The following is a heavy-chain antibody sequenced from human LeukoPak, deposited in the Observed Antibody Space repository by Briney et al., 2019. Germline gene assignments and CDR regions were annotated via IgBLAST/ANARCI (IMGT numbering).Heavy chain of an antibody. V-gene: IGHV4-4*07. Sequence: SETLSLTCTVSGGSISSYYWSWIRQPAGKGLEWSGRIYTSGSTNYNPSLKSRVTMSVDTSKNQFSLKLSSVTAADTAVYYCARDRVRPPYGSGSYYYGMDVWGQGTTVTVSS. CDR3: ARDRVRPPYGSGSYYYGMDV. CDR1: GGSISSYY. CDR2: IYTSGST. D-gene: IGHD3-10*01. J-gene: IGHJ6*02.